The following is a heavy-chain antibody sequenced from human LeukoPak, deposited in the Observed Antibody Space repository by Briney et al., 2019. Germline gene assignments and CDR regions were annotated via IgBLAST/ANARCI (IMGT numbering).Heavy chain of an antibody. V-gene: IGHV3-48*01. CDR1: GFTFSNYS. Sequence: RGSLTLSCAASGFTFSNYSMNWVRQAPGKGLEWVSYINGHGDATYYADSVEGRFSISRDNAKKSLYLQMDSLRAEDTAVYYCARDLPRGCSCDYWGQGTLVTVSS. CDR2: INGHGDAT. J-gene: IGHJ4*02. D-gene: IGHD5-18*01. CDR3: ARDLPRGCSCDY.